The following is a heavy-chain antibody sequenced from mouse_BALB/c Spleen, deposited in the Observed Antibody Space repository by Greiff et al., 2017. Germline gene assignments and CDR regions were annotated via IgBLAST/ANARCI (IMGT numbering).Heavy chain of an antibody. Sequence: QVQLQQPGAELVKPGASVKLSCKASGYTFTSYWMHWVKQRPGQGLEWIGEINPSNGRTNYNEKFKSKATLTVDKSSSTAYMQLSSLTSEDSAVYYCARGGDGYSLAYWGQGTLVTVSA. D-gene: IGHD2-3*01. CDR3: ARGGDGYSLAY. V-gene: IGHV1S81*02. CDR1: GYTFTSYW. J-gene: IGHJ3*01. CDR2: INPSNGRT.